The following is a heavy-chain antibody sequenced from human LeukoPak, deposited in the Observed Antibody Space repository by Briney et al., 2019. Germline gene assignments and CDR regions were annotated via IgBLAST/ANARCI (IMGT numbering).Heavy chain of an antibody. CDR1: DVSINGYY. D-gene: IGHD5-12*01. J-gene: IGHJ3*02. V-gene: IGHV4-59*12. Sequence: SETLSLTCTVSDVSINGYYWSWVRQSPGKGLESLGYIYYTGSTNYNPSLKSRVTISVDTSKNQFSLKLSSVTAADTAVYYCARRRGWGAFDIWVQGTMVTVSS. CDR2: IYYTGST. CDR3: ARRRGWGAFDI.